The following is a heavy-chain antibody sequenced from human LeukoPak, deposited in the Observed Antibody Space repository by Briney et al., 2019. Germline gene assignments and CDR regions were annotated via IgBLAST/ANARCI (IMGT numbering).Heavy chain of an antibody. CDR3: ARVRAGATAPYELGLYYFDY. J-gene: IGHJ4*02. D-gene: IGHD3-10*01. Sequence: NPSETLSLTCTVSGGSISSYYWSWIRQPPGKGLEWIGYIYYSGSTNYNPSLKSRVTISVDTSKNQFSLKLSSVTAADTAVYYCARVRAGATAPYELGLYYFDYLGQGTTVTVSS. CDR2: IYYSGST. CDR1: GGSISSYY. V-gene: IGHV4-59*01.